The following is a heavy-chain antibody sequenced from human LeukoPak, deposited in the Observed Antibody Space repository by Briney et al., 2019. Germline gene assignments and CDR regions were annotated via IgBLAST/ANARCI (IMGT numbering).Heavy chain of an antibody. Sequence: GASVKVSCKTSGYTFSSYDITWVRQAPGQGLEWMGWINPNSGGTNYAQKFQGRVTMTRDTSISTAYMELSRLRSDDTAVYYCARGWNAGYFDYWGQGTLVTVSS. CDR1: GYTFSSYD. CDR2: INPNSGGT. V-gene: IGHV1-2*02. CDR3: ARGWNAGYFDY. J-gene: IGHJ4*02. D-gene: IGHD1-1*01.